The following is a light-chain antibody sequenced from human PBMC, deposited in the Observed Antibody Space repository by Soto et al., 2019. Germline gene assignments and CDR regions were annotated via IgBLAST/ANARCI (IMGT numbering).Light chain of an antibody. Sequence: DIVMTQSPDSLAVSLGERATINCKSSQSVLYSSNNKYYLAWYQQKPGQPPKLLIYWASTRESGVPDRFSGSGSGTDFTLTISSLQAEDVAVYYCQQFHSIPITFGQGTRLEIK. CDR3: QQFHSIPIT. CDR2: WAS. J-gene: IGKJ5*01. V-gene: IGKV4-1*01. CDR1: QSVLYSSNNKYY.